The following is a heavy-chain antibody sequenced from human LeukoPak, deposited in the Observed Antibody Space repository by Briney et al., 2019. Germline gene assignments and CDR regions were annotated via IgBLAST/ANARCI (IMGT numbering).Heavy chain of an antibody. V-gene: IGHV4-59*08. CDR1: GGSISSYY. D-gene: IGHD3-10*01. CDR3: ARNQGRGGSGSVDWFDP. J-gene: IGHJ5*02. Sequence: SETLSLTCTVSGGSISSYYWTWIRQPPGKGLEWIGYIHYTGSTNYNPSLKSRVSISVDTSKSQFSLKLSSLTAADTAVYYCARNQGRGGSGSVDWFDPWGQGTLVTVSS. CDR2: IHYTGST.